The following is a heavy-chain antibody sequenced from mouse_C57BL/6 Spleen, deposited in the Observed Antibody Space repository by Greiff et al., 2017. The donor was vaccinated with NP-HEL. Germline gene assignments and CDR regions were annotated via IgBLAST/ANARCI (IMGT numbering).Heavy chain of an antibody. CDR1: GYTFTSYG. J-gene: IGHJ2*01. Sequence: QVQLKESGAELARPGASVKLSCKASGYTFTSYGISWVKQRTGQGLEWIGEIYPKTGDTTYNQKFKGKATLTADKSSSTAYMELRSLTCEDSAVYFCATAGITTVVAYWGQGTTLTVSS. D-gene: IGHD1-1*01. CDR2: IYPKTGDT. CDR3: ATAGITTVVAY. V-gene: IGHV1-81*01.